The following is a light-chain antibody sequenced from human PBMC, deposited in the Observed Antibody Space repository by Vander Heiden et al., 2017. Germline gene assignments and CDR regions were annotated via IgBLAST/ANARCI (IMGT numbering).Light chain of an antibody. Sequence: QSALTQPASVSGSPGQSITISCTGTSSDIGYYNYVSWYQQSPGKAPKLMIFDVSSRPSGVSNRFSGSKSGNTASLTISGLQAEDEADYYCSSYSISNTLYVFGTGTKVTVL. CDR3: SSYSISNTLYV. J-gene: IGLJ1*01. CDR2: DVS. V-gene: IGLV2-14*03. CDR1: SSDIGYYNY.